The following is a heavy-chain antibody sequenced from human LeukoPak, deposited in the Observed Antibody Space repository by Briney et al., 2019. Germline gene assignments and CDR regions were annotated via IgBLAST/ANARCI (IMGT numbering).Heavy chain of an antibody. CDR2: ISTGNGNT. J-gene: IGHJ4*02. Sequence: ASVKVSCKASGDTLIRYGISWVRQAPGQGLEWMGWISTGNGNTNYGQKFQGRVTMTTDTSTGTAYMELRSLRSDDTAMDYCARANNWNYALGYWGQGTLVTVSS. CDR1: GDTLIRYG. V-gene: IGHV1-18*01. CDR3: ARANNWNYALGY. D-gene: IGHD1-7*01.